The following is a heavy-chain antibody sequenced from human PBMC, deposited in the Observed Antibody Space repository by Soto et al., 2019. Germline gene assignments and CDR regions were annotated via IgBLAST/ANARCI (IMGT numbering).Heavy chain of an antibody. CDR3: ARSLGYCSSSTCYSLQFLERSLRGMDV. CDR1: GGTFSSYA. V-gene: IGHV1-69*01. D-gene: IGHD2-2*01. Sequence: QVQLVQSETELKKPGSSVKVSCKAYGGTFSSYAINWVRQAPGQGLEWMGGVIPIFGTTNYAQKFQGRVTITADESTSTAYMELSSLRSEDSAVYYCARSLGYCSSSTCYSLQFLERSLRGMDVWGQGTTVTVSS. CDR2: VIPIFGTT. J-gene: IGHJ6*02.